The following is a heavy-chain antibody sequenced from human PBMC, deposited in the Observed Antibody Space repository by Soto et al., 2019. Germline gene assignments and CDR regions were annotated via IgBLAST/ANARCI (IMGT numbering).Heavy chain of an antibody. CDR2: SYSTGGT. Sequence: GGSLRLSCAASGFTLGKYTMGWVRQAPGKGLEWVAESYSTGGTEYADSVKGRFTISRDNSKNTLFLQMNSLGVVDTALYYCARDREPDGIWTFDSWGQGTLVTVSS. CDR3: ARDREPDGIWTFDS. D-gene: IGHD3-9*01. J-gene: IGHJ4*02. V-gene: IGHV3-23*01. CDR1: GFTLGKYT.